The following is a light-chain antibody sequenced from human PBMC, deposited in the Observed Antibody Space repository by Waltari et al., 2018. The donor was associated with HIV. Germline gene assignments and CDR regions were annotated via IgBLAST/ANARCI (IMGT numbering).Light chain of an antibody. CDR3: QSYDTTNHLI. CDR2: EDT. J-gene: IGLJ2*01. V-gene: IGLV6-57*04. CDR1: SGTIASNS. Sequence: FMLTQPHSMSASPGTTVTISCTRSSGTIASNSVQWYQHRPGGAPTTVFFEDTKRPSGVPERCSGAIDSSSNSAALTISGLKTEDEADYYCQSYDTTNHLIFGGGTKVTVL.